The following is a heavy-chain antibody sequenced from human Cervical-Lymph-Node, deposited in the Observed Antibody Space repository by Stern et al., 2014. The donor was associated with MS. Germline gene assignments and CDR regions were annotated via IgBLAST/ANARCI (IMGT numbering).Heavy chain of an antibody. J-gene: IGHJ4*02. CDR3: ARGGRMASMFY. CDR1: GGSMPDYY. V-gene: IGHV4-59*01. CDR2: VYHSGST. D-gene: IGHD5-24*01. Sequence: QVQLVESGPGLVKPSETLSLTCSVSGGSMPDYYWSWIRQPPGKGLEWIGYVYHSGSTSYNPSLKSRVTISIDTSKSHFSLKVKSVTAADTAVYYCARGGRMASMFYWGQGTLVTVSS.